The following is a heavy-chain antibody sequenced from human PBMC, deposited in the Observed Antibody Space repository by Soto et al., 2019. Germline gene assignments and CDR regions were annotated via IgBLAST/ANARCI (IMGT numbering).Heavy chain of an antibody. V-gene: IGHV5-51*03. CDR1: GYSFTSYW. D-gene: IGHD2-2*01. CDR2: IYPGDSDT. Sequence: EVQLVQSGAEVKKPGESLKISCKGSGYSFTSYWIGWVRQMPGKGLEWMGIIYPGDSDTRYSPSFQGQVTISADKSISTAYLQWSSLKASDTAMYYCATLFGYCSSTSCYVTGAFDIWGQGTMVTVSS. J-gene: IGHJ3*02. CDR3: ATLFGYCSSTSCYVTGAFDI.